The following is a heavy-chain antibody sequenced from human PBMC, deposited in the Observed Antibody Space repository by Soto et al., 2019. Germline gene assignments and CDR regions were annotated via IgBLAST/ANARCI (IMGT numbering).Heavy chain of an antibody. CDR1: GFTFSDYY. Sequence: PGGSLRLSCAPSGFTFSDYYMSWIRQAPGKGLVWVSRINRDGSSTYYADSVKGRFTISRDNAKNTLYLQMNSLRAEDTAVYYCARHLAGSRDYWGQGTLVTVSS. V-gene: IGHV3-74*01. CDR2: INRDGSST. CDR3: ARHLAGSRDY. J-gene: IGHJ4*02. D-gene: IGHD3-10*01.